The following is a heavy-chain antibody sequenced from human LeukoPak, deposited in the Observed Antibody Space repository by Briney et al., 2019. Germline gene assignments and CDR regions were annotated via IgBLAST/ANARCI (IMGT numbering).Heavy chain of an antibody. CDR1: GYTFSNYE. D-gene: IGHD1-26*01. CDR2: MSPKSGIT. J-gene: IGHJ6*02. V-gene: IGHV1-8*01. CDR3: ARDWSTNSGSYGMDV. Sequence: GASVKVSCKASGYTFSNYEINWVRRATGQGLEWMGWMSPKSGITAYAQNFQGRITMTRNTSINTAYMELSSLRAEDTAVYYCARDWSTNSGSYGMDVWGQGTTVIVSS.